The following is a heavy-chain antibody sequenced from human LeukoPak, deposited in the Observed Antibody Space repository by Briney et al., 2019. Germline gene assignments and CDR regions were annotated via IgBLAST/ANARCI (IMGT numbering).Heavy chain of an antibody. CDR2: IRHDGIIK. Sequence: PAGSLRLSCAAAGFIFSTYGMYWVRQAPGKGLEWVAFIRHDGIIKNYEDSVKGRSTISRDNSKNTLYLQMNSLRAEDTAVYYCAKDSLADIDYWGQGTLVTVSS. V-gene: IGHV3-30*02. D-gene: IGHD3-16*01. J-gene: IGHJ4*02. CDR1: GFIFSTYG. CDR3: AKDSLADIDY.